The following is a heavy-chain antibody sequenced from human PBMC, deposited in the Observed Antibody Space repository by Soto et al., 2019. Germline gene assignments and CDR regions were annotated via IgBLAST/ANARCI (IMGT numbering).Heavy chain of an antibody. CDR1: GFTFSNAW. CDR2: IKSKTDGGTT. Sequence: GGSPRLSCAASGFTFSNAWMSWVRQAPGKGLEWVGRIKSKTDGGTTDYAAPVKGRFTISRDDSKNTLYLQMNSLKTEDTAVYYCTTDYSSSYYFDYWGQGTLVTVSS. V-gene: IGHV3-15*01. D-gene: IGHD6-6*01. J-gene: IGHJ4*02. CDR3: TTDYSSSYYFDY.